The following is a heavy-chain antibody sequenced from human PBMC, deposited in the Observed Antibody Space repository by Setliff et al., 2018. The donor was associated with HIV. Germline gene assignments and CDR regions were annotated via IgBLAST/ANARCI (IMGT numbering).Heavy chain of an antibody. CDR1: GFTFGDYT. CDR2: ISSSRNYR. Sequence: GGSLRLSCAASGFTFGDYTMNWVRQAPGKGLEWVSCISSSRNYRHYADSVKGRFTISRDNAKNSLYLEMNSLRAEDTAVYYCARARRYCSSTSCSNLFDYWGQGTLVTVSS. CDR3: ARARRYCSSTSCSNLFDY. J-gene: IGHJ4*02. V-gene: IGHV3-21*01. D-gene: IGHD2-2*01.